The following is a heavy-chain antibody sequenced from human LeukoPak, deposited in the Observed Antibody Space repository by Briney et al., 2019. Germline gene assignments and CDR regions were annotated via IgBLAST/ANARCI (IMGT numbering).Heavy chain of an antibody. CDR2: IYPGDSDT. CDR1: GYSFTSYW. V-gene: IGHV5-51*01. D-gene: IGHD6-19*01. J-gene: IGHJ4*02. Sequence: GESLKISCKGSGYSFTSYWIGWVRQMPGKGLEWMGIIYPGDSDTRYSPSFQGQVTISADKSISTAYLQWSSLKASDTAMYYCARRRALAVAGPSLPGYFDYWGQGTLVTVSS. CDR3: ARRRALAVAGPSLPGYFDY.